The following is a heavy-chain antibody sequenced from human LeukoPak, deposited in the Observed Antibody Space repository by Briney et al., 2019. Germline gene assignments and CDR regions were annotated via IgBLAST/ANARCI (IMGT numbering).Heavy chain of an antibody. V-gene: IGHV3-30*02. CDR3: AKDRRAYCSGGSRRGFDY. Sequence: GRSLRLSCAASGFTFSSYGMHWVRQAPAKGLEWVAFIRYDGSNKYYADSVKGRFTISGDNSKNTLYLQMNSLRAEDTAVYYCAKDRRAYCSGGSRRGFDYWGQGTLVTVSS. D-gene: IGHD2-15*01. J-gene: IGHJ4*02. CDR1: GFTFSSYG. CDR2: IRYDGSNK.